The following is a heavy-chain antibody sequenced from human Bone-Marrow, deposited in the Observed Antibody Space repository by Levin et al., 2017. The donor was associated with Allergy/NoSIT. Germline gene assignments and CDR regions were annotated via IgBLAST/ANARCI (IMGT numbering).Heavy chain of an antibody. CDR3: LGERSAY. V-gene: IGHV3-30*03. CDR2: ISYDGSSR. J-gene: IGHJ4*02. Sequence: PGGSLRLSCAASGFSFSNYGMHWVRQAPGKGLEWVAVISYDGSSRFYVDSVKGRFAISRDNSKNTLYLQMNGLRVEDTAVYYCLGERSAYWGQGAQVTVSS. D-gene: IGHD3-10*01. CDR1: GFSFSNYG.